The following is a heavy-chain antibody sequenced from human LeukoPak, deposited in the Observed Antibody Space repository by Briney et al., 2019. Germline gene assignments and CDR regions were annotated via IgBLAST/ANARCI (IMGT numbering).Heavy chain of an antibody. J-gene: IGHJ4*02. CDR1: GNYW. CDR2: ISYDGSNK. D-gene: IGHD6-19*01. CDR3: AKVGSGWSGDY. V-gene: IGHV3-30-3*01. Sequence: GGSLRLSCAASGNYWMHWVRQAPGKGLEWVAVISYDGSNKYYADSVKGRFTISRDNSKNTLYLQMNSLRAEDTAVYYCAKVGSGWSGDYWGQGTLVTVSS.